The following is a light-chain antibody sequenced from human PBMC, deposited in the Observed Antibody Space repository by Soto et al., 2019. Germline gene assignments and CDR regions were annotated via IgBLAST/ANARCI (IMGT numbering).Light chain of an antibody. Sequence: DIQMTQSPSSLSASVGDRVTITCRASQSISSYLNWYQQKPGKDPKLLIYAASSLQSGVPSRFSVSGSGTDFTLTISSLQPEDFATYYCQQSYSTPLTFGGGTKVEIK. CDR2: AAS. V-gene: IGKV1-39*01. CDR3: QQSYSTPLT. J-gene: IGKJ4*01. CDR1: QSISSY.